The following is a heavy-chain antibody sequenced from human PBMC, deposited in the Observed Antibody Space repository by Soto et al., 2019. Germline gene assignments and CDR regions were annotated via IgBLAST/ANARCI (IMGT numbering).Heavy chain of an antibody. CDR3: AKGLALMADH. J-gene: IGHJ4*02. D-gene: IGHD2-21*01. CDR2: ISYDGSNK. V-gene: IGHV3-30-3*01. CDR1: GFTFSSYA. Sequence: PGGSLRLSCAASGFTFSSYAMHWVRQAPGKGLEWVAVISYDGSNKYYADSVKGRFTISRDNSKNTLYLQMDRLRVEDTAVYFCAKGLALMADHWGQGTPVTVSS.